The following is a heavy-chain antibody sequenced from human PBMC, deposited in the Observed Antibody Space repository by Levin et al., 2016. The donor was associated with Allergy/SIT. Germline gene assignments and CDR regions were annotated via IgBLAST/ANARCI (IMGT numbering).Heavy chain of an antibody. Sequence: GESLKISCAASGFTFSSYVMSWVRQAPGKGLEWVSAISGSDGSTDYADSVKGRFTISRDNSKNTLYLQMNSLRAEDTAVYYCARDRGGSSYNNWFDPWGQGTLVTVSS. J-gene: IGHJ5*02. CDR3: ARDRGGSSYNNWFDP. CDR1: GFTFSSYV. CDR2: ISGSDGST. D-gene: IGHD2-15*01. V-gene: IGHV3-23*01.